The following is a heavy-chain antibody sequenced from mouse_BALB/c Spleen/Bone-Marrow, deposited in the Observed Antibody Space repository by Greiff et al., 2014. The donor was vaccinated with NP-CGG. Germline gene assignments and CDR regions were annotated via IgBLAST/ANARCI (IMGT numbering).Heavy chain of an antibody. CDR3: ARPRQLGLPYYFDY. D-gene: IGHD3-2*01. J-gene: IGHJ2*01. V-gene: IGHV1-14*01. Sequence: VHVKQSGPELVKPGASVKMSCKASGYTFTSYVMHWVKQKPGQGLEWIGYINPYNDGTKYNEKFKGKATLTSDKSSSTAYMELSSLTSEDSAVYYCARPRQLGLPYYFDYWGQGPTLTVSS. CDR1: GYTFTSYV. CDR2: INPYNDGT.